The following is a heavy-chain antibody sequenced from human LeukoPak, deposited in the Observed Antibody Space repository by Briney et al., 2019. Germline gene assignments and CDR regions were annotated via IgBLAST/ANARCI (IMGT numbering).Heavy chain of an antibody. D-gene: IGHD3-10*02. V-gene: IGHV3-21*01. CDR3: AELGITMIGGV. CDR1: GFTFSSYS. CDR2: ISSSSSYI. J-gene: IGHJ6*04. Sequence: MAGGSLRLSSAASGFTFSSYSMNWVRQAPGKGLEWVSSISSSSSYIYYADPVKGRFTISRDNAKNSLYLQMNSLRAEDTAVYYCAELGITMIGGVWGKGTTVTISS.